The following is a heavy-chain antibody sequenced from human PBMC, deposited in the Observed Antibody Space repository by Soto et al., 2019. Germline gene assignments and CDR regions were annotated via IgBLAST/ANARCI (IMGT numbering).Heavy chain of an antibody. Sequence: GASVKVSCKASGGTFSSYAISWVRQAPGQGLEWMGGIIPIFGTANYAQKFQGRVTITADESTSTAYMELSSLRSEDTAVYYCARAYCGGDCYKNWFDPWGQGTLVTVSS. J-gene: IGHJ5*02. CDR1: GGTFSSYA. CDR3: ARAYCGGDCYKNWFDP. D-gene: IGHD2-21*02. CDR2: IIPIFGTA. V-gene: IGHV1-69*13.